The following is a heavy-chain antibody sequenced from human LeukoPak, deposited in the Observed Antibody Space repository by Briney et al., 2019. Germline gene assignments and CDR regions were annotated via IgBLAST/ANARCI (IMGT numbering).Heavy chain of an antibody. CDR2: IYYSGST. J-gene: IGHJ4*02. Sequence: SETLSLTCTVSGGSISSYYWSWIRQPPGKGLEWLGYIYYSGSTNYNPSLESRVTISLDTSKNQFSLKLSSVTAADTAVYYRARGQQWLVAIDYWGQGTLVTVSS. CDR3: ARGQQWLVAIDY. V-gene: IGHV4-59*01. CDR1: GGSISSYY. D-gene: IGHD6-19*01.